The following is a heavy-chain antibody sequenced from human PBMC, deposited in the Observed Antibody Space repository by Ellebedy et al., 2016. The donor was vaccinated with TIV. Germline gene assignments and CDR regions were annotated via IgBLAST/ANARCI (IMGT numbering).Heavy chain of an antibody. J-gene: IGHJ5*02. CDR3: ASRAASWYSDNNWFDP. CDR2: INAGGERI. CDR1: GFNFGDYS. V-gene: IGHV3-48*02. Sequence: GESLKISCVGSGFNFGDYSMNWVRQAPGKGLEWISYINAGGERIYYADSVKGRFTISRDNARNILYLHMNSLRDEDTAVYYCASRAASWYSDNNWFDPWGQGSPVTVSS. D-gene: IGHD6-13*01.